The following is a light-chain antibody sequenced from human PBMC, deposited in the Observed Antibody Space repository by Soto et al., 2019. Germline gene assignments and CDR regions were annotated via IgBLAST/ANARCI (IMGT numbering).Light chain of an antibody. V-gene: IGLV2-18*02. CDR1: SSDVGRYNR. CDR2: EVK. J-gene: IGLJ2*01. Sequence: QSALTQPPSVSGSPGQSVTISCTGTSSDVGRYNRVSWYQQSPGTAPKLMIYEVKNRPSGVPDRFSGSRSDSNTASLTISGLQAEDEGDYYCSSGTSSSTLVFGGGTKLTVL. CDR3: SSGTSSSTLV.